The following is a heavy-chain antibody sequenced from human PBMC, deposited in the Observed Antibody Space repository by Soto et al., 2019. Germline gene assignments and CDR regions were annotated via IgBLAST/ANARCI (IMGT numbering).Heavy chain of an antibody. Sequence: QVQPVQSGAEVKKPGASVKVSYKASGYTFTSYGISWVRQAPGQGLEWMGWISAYNGNTNYAQKPQGRVTMTTDTSTRTAYMEVRGLRSDDTAVYYCARVCSGGSCYLTPDYWGQGTLVTVSS. J-gene: IGHJ4*02. CDR3: ARVCSGGSCYLTPDY. CDR1: GYTFTSYG. D-gene: IGHD2-15*01. CDR2: ISAYNGNT. V-gene: IGHV1-18*01.